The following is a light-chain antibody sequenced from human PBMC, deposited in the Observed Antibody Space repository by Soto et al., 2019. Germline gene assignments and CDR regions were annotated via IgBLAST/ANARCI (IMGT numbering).Light chain of an antibody. CDR3: QQYNDWPLT. J-gene: IGKJ1*01. V-gene: IGKV3-15*01. CDR2: GAF. CDR1: QSVSSN. Sequence: EIVMTQSPVTLSVSPGERVTLSCTASQSVSSNLAWYQQKPGQAPRLLIYGAFTRATGIPARVSCTGSGTEVTLTISSLQSEDFALYYCQQYNDWPLTFGQGTKVDI.